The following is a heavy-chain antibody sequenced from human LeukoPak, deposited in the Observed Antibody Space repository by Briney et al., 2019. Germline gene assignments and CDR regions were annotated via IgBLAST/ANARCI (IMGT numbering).Heavy chain of an antibody. D-gene: IGHD3-10*01. CDR1: GYTFTSYD. V-gene: IGHV1-8*01. CDR3: ARARLTMVRGNYYYHMDV. J-gene: IGHJ6*03. Sequence: ASVKVSCKASGYTFTSYDINWVRQATGQGLEWMGWMNPNSGNTGYAQKFQGRVTMTRNTSISTAYMELSSLRSEDTAVYYCARARLTMVRGNYYYHMDVWGKGTTVTVSS. CDR2: MNPNSGNT.